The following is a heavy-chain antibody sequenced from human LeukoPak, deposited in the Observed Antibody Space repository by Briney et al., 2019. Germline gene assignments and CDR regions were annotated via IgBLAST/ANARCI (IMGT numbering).Heavy chain of an antibody. V-gene: IGHV3-48*02. CDR3: AREYSSSSGSVSDY. J-gene: IGHJ4*02. Sequence: GGSLRLSCAASGFTFSNYNMNWVRQAPGKGLEWVSYITSSSSTIYYADSVKGRFTISRDNAKNSLYLQMNSLRDEDTAVYYCAREYSSSSGSVSDYWGQGALVTVSS. CDR1: GFTFSNYN. D-gene: IGHD6-6*01. CDR2: ITSSSSTI.